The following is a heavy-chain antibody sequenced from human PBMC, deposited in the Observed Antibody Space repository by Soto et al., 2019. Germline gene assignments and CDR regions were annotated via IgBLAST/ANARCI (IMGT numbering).Heavy chain of an antibody. J-gene: IGHJ4*02. V-gene: IGHV4-39*01. CDR1: GGSIGRSNCY. Sequence: SETLSLTCTVSGGSIGRSNCYWGWIRQPPGKRLEWIGGIYYNVNTHYSSSLKSRVSISVDTSKNQFFLEVSSVTAADTAVYYCARLAWEPRDYWGQGTLVTVS. CDR2: IYYNVNT. D-gene: IGHD1-26*01. CDR3: ARLAWEPRDY.